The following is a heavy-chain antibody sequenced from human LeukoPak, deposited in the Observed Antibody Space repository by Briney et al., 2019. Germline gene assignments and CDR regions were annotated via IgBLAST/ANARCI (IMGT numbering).Heavy chain of an antibody. J-gene: IGHJ3*02. CDR2: LYYTGST. V-gene: IGHV4-39*01. CDR3: ARAPDIMYAFDI. CDR1: GVLLTSNLDF. D-gene: IGHD5/OR15-5a*01. Sequence: PAETLSLTCTVSGVLLTSNLDFLGRIRQPPGKGLEWIGSLYYTGSTYYNPSLKRRVTTSVDTSKNQVSLKLTSVTAADTAVYYCARAPDIMYAFDIWGQGTMVTVSS.